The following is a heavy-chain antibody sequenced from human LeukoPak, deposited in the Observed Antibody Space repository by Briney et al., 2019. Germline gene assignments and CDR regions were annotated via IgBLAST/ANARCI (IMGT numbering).Heavy chain of an antibody. D-gene: IGHD2-15*01. V-gene: IGHV3-15*01. J-gene: IGHJ4*02. Sequence: GGSLRLSCAASGFTFSNAWKSWVRQAPGKGLEWVGRIKRKTDGGTTDYGAPVKGRFTISRDDSKNTLWLQMNSLKTEDTAVYYCTTDLTYCSGGTCYPPGFDYWGQGTLVTVSS. CDR1: GFTFSNAW. CDR2: IKRKTDGGTT. CDR3: TTDLTYCSGGTCYPPGFDY.